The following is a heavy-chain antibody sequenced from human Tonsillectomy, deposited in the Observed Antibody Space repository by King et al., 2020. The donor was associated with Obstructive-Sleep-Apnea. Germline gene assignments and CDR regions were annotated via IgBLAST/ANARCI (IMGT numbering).Heavy chain of an antibody. Sequence: QLVQSGAEVKKPGSSLKVSCRTSGGTFSSYAISWVRQAPGQGLEWMGRIIPMFGIRNHAQRFQGRVTIAADKSTSTAYMELRSLRSDDTAVYYCAREPRVADHPRGSFDYWGQGTLVTVSS. J-gene: IGHJ4*02. D-gene: IGHD3-16*01. V-gene: IGHV1-69*09. CDR3: AREPRVADHPRGSFDY. CDR1: GGTFSSYA. CDR2: IIPMFGIR.